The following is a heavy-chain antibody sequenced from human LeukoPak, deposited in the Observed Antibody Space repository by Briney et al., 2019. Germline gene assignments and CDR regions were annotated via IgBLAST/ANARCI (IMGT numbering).Heavy chain of an antibody. J-gene: IGHJ3*02. CDR1: GYTLTVYY. CDR3: ASTTVTTHAFDI. D-gene: IGHD4-17*01. V-gene: IGHV1-2*02. Sequence: GASLKVSCKASGYTLTVYYMHWVREAPGHGREWMGWINPNSGVTNYAQKFQGRVTMTRDTSISTAYMELSRLRSDDTAVYYCASTTVTTHAFDISGQGTMVTVSS. CDR2: INPNSGVT.